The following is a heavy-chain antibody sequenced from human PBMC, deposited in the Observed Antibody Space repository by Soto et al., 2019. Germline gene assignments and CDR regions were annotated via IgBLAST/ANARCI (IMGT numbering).Heavy chain of an antibody. V-gene: IGHV1-8*01. CDR3: ASAGYSGYLDSYYYYYYMDV. CDR1: GYTFTSYD. Sequence: ASVKVPCKASGYTFTSYDINWVRQATGQGLEWMGWMNPNSGNTGYAQKFQGRVTMTRNTSISTAYMELSSLRSEDTAVYYCASAGYSGYLDSYYYYYYMDVWGKGTTVTVSS. D-gene: IGHD5-12*01. J-gene: IGHJ6*03. CDR2: MNPNSGNT.